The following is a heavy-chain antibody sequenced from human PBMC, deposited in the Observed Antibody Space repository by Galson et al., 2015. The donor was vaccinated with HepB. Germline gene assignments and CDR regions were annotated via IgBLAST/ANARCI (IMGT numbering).Heavy chain of an antibody. J-gene: IGHJ3*02. Sequence: SLRLSCAASGFTFSNYAMHWVRQAPGKGLEYVSAISSNGGSTYYADSVKGRFTISRDNSKNTLHLQMSSLRAEDTAVYYCVKDLGPYRNYANDAFDIWGQGTMVTVSS. D-gene: IGHD4-11*01. CDR3: VKDLGPYRNYANDAFDI. CDR2: ISSNGGST. CDR1: GFTFSNYA. V-gene: IGHV3-64D*06.